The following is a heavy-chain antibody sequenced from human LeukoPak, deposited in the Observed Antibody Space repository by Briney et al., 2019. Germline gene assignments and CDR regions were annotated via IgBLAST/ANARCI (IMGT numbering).Heavy chain of an antibody. J-gene: IGHJ4*02. CDR1: GGSISSGDYY. CDR2: IYYDGMT. V-gene: IGHV4-30-4*01. CDR3: VGRQVGAYYFDL. Sequence: PSETLSLTCTVSGGSISSGDYYWSWIRQSPGKGLEWIGYIYYDGMTYNSPSLKSRITISLDTSKNQFSLKLSSVTAADTAVYYCVGRQVGAYYFDLWGQGTLVTVSS. D-gene: IGHD1-26*01.